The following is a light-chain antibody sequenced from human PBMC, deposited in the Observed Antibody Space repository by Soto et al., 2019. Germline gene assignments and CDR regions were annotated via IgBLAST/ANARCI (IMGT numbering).Light chain of an antibody. Sequence: EIVLTQSPGTLSLSPGERATLSCRASQSINSNYLAWYQQKPGQSPRVLMYGASSRAPGIPDRFSGRASGTDFTLTISRQGPEDLVVYYCQQYDSSPRTVGQGTKVEIK. CDR1: QSINSNY. J-gene: IGKJ1*01. V-gene: IGKV3-20*01. CDR3: QQYDSSPRT. CDR2: GAS.